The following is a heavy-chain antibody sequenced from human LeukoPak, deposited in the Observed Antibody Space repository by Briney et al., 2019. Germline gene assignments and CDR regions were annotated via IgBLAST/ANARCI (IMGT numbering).Heavy chain of an antibody. V-gene: IGHV4-39*01. CDR2: INYGGST. J-gene: IGHJ4*02. CDR3: ARHPQLDY. CDR1: GGSISSTTTDY. Sequence: PSETLSLTCAVSGGSISSTTTDYWGWIRQPPGKGLEWIGAINYGGSTYYNPSPKSRVTISVDTSKNQFSLKLISVTAADTALYYYARHPQLDYWGQGTLVTVSS.